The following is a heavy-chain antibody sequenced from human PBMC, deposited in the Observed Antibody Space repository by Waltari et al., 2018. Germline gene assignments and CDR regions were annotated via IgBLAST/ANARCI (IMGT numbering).Heavy chain of an antibody. V-gene: IGHV3-23*01. CDR2: VGGSGGST. CDR3: AKDRISGSSTSFDY. CDR1: GFTFSSYA. D-gene: IGHD1-26*01. J-gene: IGHJ4*02. Sequence: EVQLLESGGGLVQPGGSLRLSCAASGFTFSSYAMSWVRQAPGEGVERVSAVGGSGGSTDHSGSVNGRCTSSRDNSKNTLYLQMNSLRAEDTAVYYCAKDRISGSSTSFDYWGQGTLVTVSS.